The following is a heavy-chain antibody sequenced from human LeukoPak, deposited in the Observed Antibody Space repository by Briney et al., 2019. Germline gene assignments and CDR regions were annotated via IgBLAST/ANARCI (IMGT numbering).Heavy chain of an antibody. V-gene: IGHV1-2*02. CDR1: GYTFTGYY. CDR2: INPSSGGT. Sequence: ASVKVSCKASGYTFTGYYTHWVRQAPGQGLEWMGWINPSSGGTNYAQKFQGRVTMTRDTSISTADMELNRLRSDDTAVYYCASQSGNDAFDIWGQGTMVTVSS. D-gene: IGHD1-26*01. J-gene: IGHJ3*02. CDR3: ASQSGNDAFDI.